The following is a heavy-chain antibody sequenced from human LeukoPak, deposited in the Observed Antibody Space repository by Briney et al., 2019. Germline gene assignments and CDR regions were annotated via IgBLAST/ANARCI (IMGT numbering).Heavy chain of an antibody. CDR2: ISAYNGNT. D-gene: IGHD2-2*01. J-gene: IGHJ5*02. V-gene: IGHV1-18*01. Sequence: ASVKVSCKASGYTFTSYGISWVRQAPGQGLEWMGWISAYNGNTNYAQKLQGRVTMTTDTSTSTAYMELRSLRSDDTAVYYCARDLPPYCSSTSCDSWFDPWGQGTLVTVSS. CDR1: GYTFTSYG. CDR3: ARDLPPYCSSTSCDSWFDP.